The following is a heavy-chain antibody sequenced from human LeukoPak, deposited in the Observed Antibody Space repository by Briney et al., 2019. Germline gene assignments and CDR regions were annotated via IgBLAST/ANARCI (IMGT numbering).Heavy chain of an antibody. CDR2: INHSGST. J-gene: IGHJ4*02. CDR3: ARGLYGSGSIDY. CDR1: GGSFSGYY. V-gene: IGHV4-34*01. Sequence: SETLSLTCAVYGGSFSGYYWSWIRQPPGKGLEWIGEINHSGSTNYNPSLKSRVTISVDTSKNQFSLKLSSVTAADTAVYDCARGLYGSGSIDYWGQGTLVTVPS. D-gene: IGHD3-10*01.